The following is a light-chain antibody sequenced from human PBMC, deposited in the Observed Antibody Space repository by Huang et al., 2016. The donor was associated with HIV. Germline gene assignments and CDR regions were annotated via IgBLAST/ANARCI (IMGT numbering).Light chain of an antibody. CDR2: LAS. V-gene: IGKV4-1*01. CDR3: QQYYSSPQT. J-gene: IGKJ1*01. CDR1: QSVYSSSTRKDY. Sequence: DIIMTQSPDSLAVSLGERATLNCRSSQSVYSSSTRKDYMAWFQQKPGQPPRWLLFLASTREAGVPDRFSGSGSGTHFTLTIANLEAEDAAIYYCQQYYSSPQTFGQGTRVEVK.